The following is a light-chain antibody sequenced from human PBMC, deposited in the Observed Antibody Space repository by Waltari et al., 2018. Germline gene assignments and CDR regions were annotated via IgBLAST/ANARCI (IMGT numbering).Light chain of an antibody. V-gene: IGKV3-15*01. CDR2: GAS. Sequence: EIVMTQSPDTLSVFPGDTATLPCRASQRVSRRVAWYQQKPGQAPRLLVFGASTRATGVADRFVGGGSGTVFTLTISGLESDDFATYYCQQYDDWPPAYTFGQGTKLEIK. CDR3: QQYDDWPPAYT. J-gene: IGKJ2*01. CDR1: QRVSRR.